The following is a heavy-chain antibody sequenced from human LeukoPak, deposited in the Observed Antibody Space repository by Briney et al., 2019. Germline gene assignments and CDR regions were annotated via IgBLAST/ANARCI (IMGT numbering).Heavy chain of an antibody. CDR3: ARDLYSYGLYDY. CDR2: IWYDGSNK. V-gene: IGHV3-33*01. CDR1: GFTFSSYG. D-gene: IGHD5-18*01. Sequence: GGSLRLSCAASGFTFSSYGMHWVRQAPGKGLEWVAVIWYDGSNKYYADSVKGRFTISRDNSKNTLYLQMNSLRAEDTAVYYCARDLYSYGLYDYWGQGTPVTVSS. J-gene: IGHJ4*02.